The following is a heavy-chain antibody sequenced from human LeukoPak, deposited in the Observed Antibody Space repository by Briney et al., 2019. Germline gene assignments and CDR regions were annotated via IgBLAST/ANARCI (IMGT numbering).Heavy chain of an antibody. CDR2: IYYSGST. CDR1: GGSISSSSYY. V-gene: IGHV4-39*01. J-gene: IGHJ4*02. D-gene: IGHD2-2*01. Sequence: SETLSLTCTVSGGSISSSSYYWGWIRQPPGKGLEWIGSIYYSGSTYYNPSLKSRVTISVDTSKNQFSLKLSSVTAADTAVYYCARLGWLVRSSTSWFDYWGQGTLVTVSS. CDR3: ARLGWLVRSSTSWFDY.